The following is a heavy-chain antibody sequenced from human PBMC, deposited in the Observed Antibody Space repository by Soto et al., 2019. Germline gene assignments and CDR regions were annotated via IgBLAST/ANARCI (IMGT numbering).Heavy chain of an antibody. CDR2: LSGSGDST. J-gene: IGHJ3*02. Sequence: GGSLRLSFAASGFSFSSYAMTWVRQAPRKGLEWVSTLSGSGDSTYYADSVKGRFTISRDNSRSTLYLQIHSLRGEDTAVYYCAKDVDTSGYNQAFDIWGQGTMVTVSS. D-gene: IGHD6-19*01. V-gene: IGHV3-23*01. CDR3: AKDVDTSGYNQAFDI. CDR1: GFSFSSYA.